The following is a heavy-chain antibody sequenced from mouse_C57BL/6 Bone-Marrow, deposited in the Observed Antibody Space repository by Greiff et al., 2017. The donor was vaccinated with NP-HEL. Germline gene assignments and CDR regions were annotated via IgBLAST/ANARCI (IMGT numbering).Heavy chain of an antibody. CDR3: SGATYYDYDGAMDC. D-gene: IGHD2-4*01. Sequence: EVQLQQPGPELVKPGASVKISCKASGYTFTDYYVNWVKQSHGQSLEWIGDINPNNGGTSYNQKFKGKATLTVDKSSSTAYMELRRLTSDDSAVFDCSGATYYDYDGAMDCWDRGNSVTVSA. CDR1: GYTFTDYY. V-gene: IGHV1-26*01. CDR2: INPNNGGT. J-gene: IGHJ4*01.